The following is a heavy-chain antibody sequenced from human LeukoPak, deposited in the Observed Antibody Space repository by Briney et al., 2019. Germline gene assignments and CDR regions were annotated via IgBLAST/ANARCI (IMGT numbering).Heavy chain of an antibody. J-gene: IGHJ4*02. V-gene: IGHV3-74*01. CDR1: GITVSTFW. D-gene: IGHD1-26*01. CDR3: VTDRYSDSAFGD. CDR2: INTDGSVK. Sequence: GGPLRLSCAASGITVSTFWKHWVRQAPGEGLVWVSRINTDGSVKNYADSVEGRFTISRDNAKNMLYLQMNDLRAEDTAVYYCVTDRYSDSAFGDWGQGTLVTVSS.